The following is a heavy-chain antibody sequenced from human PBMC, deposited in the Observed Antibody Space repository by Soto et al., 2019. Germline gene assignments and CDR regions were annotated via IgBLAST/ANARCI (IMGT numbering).Heavy chain of an antibody. CDR1: GGSISSGGYY. D-gene: IGHD1-7*01. Sequence: SSETLSPTCTVSGGSISSGGYYWSWIRQHPGKGLEWIGYIYYSGSTYYNPSLKSRVTISVDTSKNQFSLKLSSVTAADTAVYYCARKLRELQRGYFDYWGQGTLVTVSS. J-gene: IGHJ4*02. CDR3: ARKLRELQRGYFDY. CDR2: IYYSGST. V-gene: IGHV4-31*03.